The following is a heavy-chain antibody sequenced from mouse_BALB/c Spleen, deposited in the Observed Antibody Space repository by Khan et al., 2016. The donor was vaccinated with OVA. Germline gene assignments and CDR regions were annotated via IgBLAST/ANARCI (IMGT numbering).Heavy chain of an antibody. Sequence: QVQLQQSGPGLVAPSQSLSITCTISGFSLTNYGVHWVRQPPGKGLEWLVLMWNDGSTTYNSALKSRLTISKDNSKSQVFLKMNSIQTDDTAMYFCARQPYYHYNIMDYWGQGTSVTVSS. V-gene: IGHV2-6-1*01. J-gene: IGHJ4*01. CDR2: MWNDGST. D-gene: IGHD2-10*01. CDR1: GFSLTNYG. CDR3: ARQPYYHYNIMDY.